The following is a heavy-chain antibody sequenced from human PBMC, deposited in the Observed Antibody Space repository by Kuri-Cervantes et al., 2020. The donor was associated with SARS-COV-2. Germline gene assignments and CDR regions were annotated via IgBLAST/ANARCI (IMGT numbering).Heavy chain of an antibody. CDR1: GFTFSSYS. J-gene: IGHJ6*03. CDR2: ISSSSNYI. CDR3: ARDGSRYSTSSFNYYYYMDV. V-gene: IGHV3-21*01. D-gene: IGHD6-6*01. Sequence: GGSLRLSCAASGFTFSSYSMNWVRQAPGKGLEWVSFISSSSNYIYYADSLKGRFTISRDNAKNSLCLQMNSPRAEDTAVYYCARDGSRYSTSSFNYYYYMDVWGKGTTVTVSS.